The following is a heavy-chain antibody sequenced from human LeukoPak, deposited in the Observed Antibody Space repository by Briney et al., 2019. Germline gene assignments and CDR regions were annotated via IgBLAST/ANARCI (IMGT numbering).Heavy chain of an antibody. V-gene: IGHV1-18*01. CDR3: ARDRSIMITFGGVTVIGY. D-gene: IGHD3-16*02. CDR2: ISAYNGNT. CDR1: GYTFTSYG. J-gene: IGHJ4*02. Sequence: ASVKVSCKASGYTFTSYGISWVRQAPGQGLEWMGWISAYNGNTNYAQKLQGRVTMTTDTSTSTAYMELRSLRSDDTAVYYCARDRSIMITFGGVTVIGYWGQGTLVTVSS.